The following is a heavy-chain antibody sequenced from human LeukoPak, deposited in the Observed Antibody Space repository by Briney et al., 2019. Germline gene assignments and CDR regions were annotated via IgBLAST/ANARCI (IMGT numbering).Heavy chain of an antibody. CDR1: GFTFSSYA. CDR3: VKGGRYSFVGYYYGMDV. J-gene: IGHJ6*04. V-gene: IGHV3-64D*06. CDR2: ISSNGGST. Sequence: GGSLRLSCSASGFTFSSYAMHWVRQAPGKGLEYVSAISSNGGSTYYADSVKGRFTISRDNSKNTLYLQMSSLRAEDTAVYYCVKGGRYSFVGYYYGMDVWGKGTTVTVSS. D-gene: IGHD5-18*01.